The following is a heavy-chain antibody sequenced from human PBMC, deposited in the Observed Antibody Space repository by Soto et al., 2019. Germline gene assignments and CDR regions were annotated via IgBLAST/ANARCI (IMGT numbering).Heavy chain of an antibody. J-gene: IGHJ4*02. CDR2: INPNSGGT. CDR1: GYTFTGYY. CDR3: ARGSKYCGGDCYPPYYFDY. V-gene: IGHV1-2*04. Sequence: ASVKVSCKASGYTFTGYYMHWVRQAPGQGLEWMGWINPNSGGTNYAQKFQGWVTMTRGTPISTAYMELSRLRSDDTAVYYCARGSKYCGGDCYPPYYFDYWGRGTLVTVPQ. D-gene: IGHD2-21*02.